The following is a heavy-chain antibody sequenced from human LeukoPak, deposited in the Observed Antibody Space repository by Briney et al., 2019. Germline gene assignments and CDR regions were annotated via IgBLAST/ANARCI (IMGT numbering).Heavy chain of an antibody. CDR2: ISGSGGST. CDR3: ANVPRPGNDDY. Sequence: GSLRLSCAASGFTFSSYAMSWVRQAPGKGLEWVSAISGSGGSTYYADSVRGRFTISRDNSKNTLYLQMNSLRAEDTAVYYCANVPRPGNDDYWGQGTLVTVSS. V-gene: IGHV3-23*01. CDR1: GFTFSSYA. D-gene: IGHD1-1*01. J-gene: IGHJ4*02.